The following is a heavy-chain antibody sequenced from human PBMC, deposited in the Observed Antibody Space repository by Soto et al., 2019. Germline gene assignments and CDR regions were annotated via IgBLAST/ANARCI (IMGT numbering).Heavy chain of an antibody. CDR2: IYPGGSDT. D-gene: IGHD4-17*01. Sequence: GESLKISCKGSGYSFTSYWIGWVRQMPGKGLEWMGIIYPGGSDTRYSPSFQGQVTISADKSISTAYLQWSSLKASDTAMYYCARHFFSDYGVNYGMDVWGQGTTVTVSS. CDR1: GYSFTSYW. V-gene: IGHV5-51*01. CDR3: ARHFFSDYGVNYGMDV. J-gene: IGHJ6*02.